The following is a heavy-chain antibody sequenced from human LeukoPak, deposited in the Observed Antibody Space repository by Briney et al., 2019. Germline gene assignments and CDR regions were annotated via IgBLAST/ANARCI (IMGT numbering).Heavy chain of an antibody. CDR2: IVPILGFT. J-gene: IGHJ4*02. D-gene: IGHD2/OR15-2a*01. V-gene: IGHV1-69*04. CDR3: AREIGGGPYYFDY. Sequence: SVKVSCKASGGTFSSYAISWVRQAPGQGLEWMGRIVPILGFTNYPQRFEGKVTLTADKSTATAYMELSSLTSEDTAVYYCAREIGGGPYYFDYWGQGTLVTVSS. CDR1: GGTFSSYA.